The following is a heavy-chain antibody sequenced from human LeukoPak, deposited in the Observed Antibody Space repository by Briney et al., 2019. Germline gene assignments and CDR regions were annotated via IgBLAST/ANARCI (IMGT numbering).Heavy chain of an antibody. D-gene: IGHD6-13*01. CDR1: GXTFSSYG. V-gene: IGHV3-33*08. Sequence: GRSLRLSCAASGXTFSSYGMHWVRQAPGKGLEWVTIIWFDGNNKYYADSVKGRFTISRDNSKNTLYLQMNSLRAEDTAVYYCASARPTSSWTAFDIWGQGTMVTVSS. CDR2: IWFDGNNK. CDR3: ASARPTSSWTAFDI. J-gene: IGHJ3*02.